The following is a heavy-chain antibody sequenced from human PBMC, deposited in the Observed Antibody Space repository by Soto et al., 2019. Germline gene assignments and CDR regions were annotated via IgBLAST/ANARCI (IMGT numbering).Heavy chain of an antibody. CDR1: GFTFSDYA. Sequence: VQLVESGGGVVQPGRSLRLSCAASGFTFSDYAMHWVRQAPGKGLEWVAVVSHDGRNTHYADSVKGRFTISRDSSQNTVSLEMTRRRAEDTAVYYCAKGGRQWLVTSAFNYWGQGDRVTVSS. D-gene: IGHD6-19*01. CDR3: AKGGRQWLVTSAFNY. V-gene: IGHV3-30*18. CDR2: VSHDGRNT. J-gene: IGHJ4*02.